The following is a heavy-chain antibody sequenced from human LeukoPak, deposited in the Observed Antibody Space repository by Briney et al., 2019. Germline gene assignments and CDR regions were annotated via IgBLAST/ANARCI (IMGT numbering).Heavy chain of an antibody. CDR1: GYKFINYG. D-gene: IGHD1-26*01. CDR2: GYAGDSDA. V-gene: IGHV5-51*01. Sequence: GESLKISCKGSGYKFINYGIGWVRQMPGKGLEWMGIGYAGDSDARYSPSFQGQVTISADKSITTAYLQWRSLKASDTAMYYCARRVYSGNAYYFDYWGQGTLVAVSS. J-gene: IGHJ4*02. CDR3: ARRVYSGNAYYFDY.